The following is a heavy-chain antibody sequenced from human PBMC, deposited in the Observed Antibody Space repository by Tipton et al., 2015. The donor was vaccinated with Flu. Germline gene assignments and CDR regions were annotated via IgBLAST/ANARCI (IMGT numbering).Heavy chain of an antibody. V-gene: IGHV4-59*07. D-gene: IGHD6-19*01. Sequence: TLSLTCTVSGGSISSYYWRWIRQPPGKGLEWIGYIYYSGSTNYNPSLKSRVTISVDTSKNQFSLKLSSVTAADTAVYYCARSVAVAAPGWFDPWGQGTLVTVSS. CDR3: ARSVAVAAPGWFDP. J-gene: IGHJ5*02. CDR2: IYYSGST. CDR1: GGSISSYY.